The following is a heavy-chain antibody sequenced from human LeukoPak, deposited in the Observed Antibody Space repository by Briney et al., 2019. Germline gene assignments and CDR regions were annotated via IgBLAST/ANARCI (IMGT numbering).Heavy chain of an antibody. CDR3: ARVTGYMIEDYFDY. V-gene: IGHV4-30-4*07. Sequence: PSQTLSLTCAVSGGSISSGDYSWSWLRQPPGEGLEWIGFIYNSGNTYYNPSLKSRVTLSVDTSKNQFSLKLGSVTAADTAVYYCARVTGYMIEDYFDYWGQGTLVTVSS. J-gene: IGHJ4*02. CDR1: GGSISSGDYS. CDR2: IYNSGNT. D-gene: IGHD3-22*01.